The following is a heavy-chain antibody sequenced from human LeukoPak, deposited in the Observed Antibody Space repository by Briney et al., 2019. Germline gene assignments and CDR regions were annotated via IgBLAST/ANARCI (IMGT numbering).Heavy chain of an antibody. CDR3: ARDLRQEAPFDY. CDR1: GYIFSHFY. CDR2: INPSGDST. J-gene: IGHJ4*02. V-gene: IGHV1-46*01. Sequence: ASVKVSCKASGYIFSHFYMHWVRQAPGQGLEWMGIINPSGDSTNYAQKFQGRVTMTRDTSTNTLYMELSGLRSEDTAVYYCARDLRQEAPFDYWGQGTLVTVSS.